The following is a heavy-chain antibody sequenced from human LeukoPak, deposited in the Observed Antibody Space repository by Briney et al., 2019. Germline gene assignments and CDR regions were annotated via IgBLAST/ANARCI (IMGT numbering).Heavy chain of an antibody. D-gene: IGHD2-2*01. J-gene: IGHJ5*02. Sequence: SETLSLTCTVSGGSISSYYWSWIRQPPGKGLEWSGYIYYSGSTNYNPSLKSRVTISVDTSKNQFSLKLSSVTAADTAVYYCASRDCSSTSCHEGYNWFDPWGQGILVSVSS. V-gene: IGHV4-59*12. CDR2: IYYSGST. CDR3: ASRDCSSTSCHEGYNWFDP. CDR1: GGSISSYY.